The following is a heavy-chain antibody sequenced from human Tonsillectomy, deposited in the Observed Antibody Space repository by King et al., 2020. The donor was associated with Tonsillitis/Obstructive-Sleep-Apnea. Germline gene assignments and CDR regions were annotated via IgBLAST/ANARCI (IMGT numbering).Heavy chain of an antibody. J-gene: IGHJ6*03. CDR2: IFSGGST. V-gene: IGHV3-53*01. CDR3: TLYDFWSGYHYYYMDV. CDR1: GFTVNNNH. Sequence: VQLVESGGGLIQPGGSLRLSWAACGFTVNNNHMSWVRQAPGKGLEWVSVIFSGGSTYYADSVKGRFTISRDNSMNTLYFEMNSLRAEDTAVYYCTLYDFWSGYHYYYMDVWGKGTTVTVSS. D-gene: IGHD3-3*01.